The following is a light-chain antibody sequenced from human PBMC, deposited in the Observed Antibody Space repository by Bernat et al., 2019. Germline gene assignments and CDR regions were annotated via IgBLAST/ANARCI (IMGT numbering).Light chain of an antibody. Sequence: QSALTQPASVSGYPGQSITISCTGASSDIGGFNYVSWYQQHPGKAPKLMISDVSSRPSGVSNRFSGTKSGNTASLTISGLQAEDEADYYCYSWTTNNGYVFGTGTKVTVL. V-gene: IGLV2-14*03. CDR1: SSDIGGFNY. J-gene: IGLJ1*01. CDR3: YSWTTNNGYV. CDR2: DVS.